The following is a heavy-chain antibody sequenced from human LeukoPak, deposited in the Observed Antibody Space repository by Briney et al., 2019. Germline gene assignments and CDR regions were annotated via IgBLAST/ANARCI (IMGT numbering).Heavy chain of an antibody. CDR2: IKQDGSEK. Sequence: GGSLRLSCAASGFTISNYWMTWVRQAPGKGLEWVATIKQDGSEKYYVDSVKGRFTISRDNARNSLYLQMNSLRAEDTAVYYCARYRVVGATSPFDYWGQGTLVTVSS. V-gene: IGHV3-7*01. CDR3: ARYRVVGATSPFDY. D-gene: IGHD1-26*01. J-gene: IGHJ4*02. CDR1: GFTISNYW.